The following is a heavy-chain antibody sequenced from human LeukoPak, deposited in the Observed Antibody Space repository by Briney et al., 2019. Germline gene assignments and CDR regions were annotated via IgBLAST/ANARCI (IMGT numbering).Heavy chain of an antibody. J-gene: IGHJ4*02. CDR1: GYTFTTYG. D-gene: IGHD3-9*01. CDR2: IGAYNGNT. Sequence: ASVKVSFKASGYTFTTYGITWVRQAPGQGREWMGWIGAYNGNTHYAQNHQGRVNITTDTSTSTAYMELRGLRSDDTAVYYCARDLDILTAYYSGYWGQGTLVTVSS. CDR3: ARDLDILTAYYSGY. V-gene: IGHV1-18*04.